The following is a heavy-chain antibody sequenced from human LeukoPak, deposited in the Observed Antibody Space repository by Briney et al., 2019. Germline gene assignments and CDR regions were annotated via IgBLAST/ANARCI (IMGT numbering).Heavy chain of an antibody. CDR3: ARSDGGPLDY. CDR1: GFTFDDYG. V-gene: IGHV3-20*01. Sequence: PGGSLRLSCAASGFTFDDYGMSWVRQAPGKGLEWVSGINWNGGSTGYADSVKGRFTISRDNARNSLYLQMNSLRAEDTALYHCARSDGGPLDYWGQGTLVTVSS. D-gene: IGHD2-15*01. CDR2: INWNGGST. J-gene: IGHJ4*02.